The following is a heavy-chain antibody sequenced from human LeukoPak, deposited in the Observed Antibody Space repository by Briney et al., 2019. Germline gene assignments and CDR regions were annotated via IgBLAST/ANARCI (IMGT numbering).Heavy chain of an antibody. D-gene: IGHD3-9*01. CDR2: IYYSESA. V-gene: IGHV4-59*01. J-gene: IGHJ4*02. CDR3: ARKRSFDL. Sequence: PSETLSLTCTVSGDSFSSYYWSWVRQPPGKGLEWIGCIYYSESATYDPSLKSRVTISFDTSKNHFFLKLSSVTAADTAVYYCARKRSFDLWGQGTLVTVSS. CDR1: GDSFSSYY.